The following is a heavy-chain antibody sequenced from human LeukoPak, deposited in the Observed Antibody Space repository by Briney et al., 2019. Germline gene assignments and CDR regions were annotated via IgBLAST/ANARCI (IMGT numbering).Heavy chain of an antibody. J-gene: IGHJ5*02. CDR3: ARAGHRCSGGSCYGWFDP. D-gene: IGHD2-15*01. Sequence: SETLSLTCAVYGGSFSGYYWSWIRQPPGKGLEWIGGINHSGSTNYNPSLKSRVTISVDRSKNQFSLKLSSVTAADTAVYYCARAGHRCSGGSCYGWFDPWGQGTPVTVSS. V-gene: IGHV4-34*01. CDR2: INHSGST. CDR1: GGSFSGYY.